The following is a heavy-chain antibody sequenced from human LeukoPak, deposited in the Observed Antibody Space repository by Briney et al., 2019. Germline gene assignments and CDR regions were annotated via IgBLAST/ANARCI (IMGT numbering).Heavy chain of an antibody. CDR2: ISSSGSTI. D-gene: IGHD2-21*02. CDR1: GSSFGSFE. J-gene: IGHJ6*02. V-gene: IGHV3-48*03. CDR3: ARTKGYSYVVTATRYYYYGMDV. Sequence: GGSLRLSCAASGSSFGSFEMNWVRQAPGKGLEWVSYISSSGSTIDYADSVKGRFTISRDNAKNSLYLQMNSLRAEDTAVYYCARTKGYSYVVTATRYYYYGMDVWGQGTTVTVSS.